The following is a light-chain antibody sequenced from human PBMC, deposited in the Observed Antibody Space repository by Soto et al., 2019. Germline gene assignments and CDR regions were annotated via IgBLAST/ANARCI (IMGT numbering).Light chain of an antibody. CDR3: VAWDDSLAGYV. CDR1: SSNIGAGYD. V-gene: IGLV1-40*01. Sequence: QSVLTQPPSVSGAPGQRVTISCTGSSSNIGAGYDVHWYQQLPGTAPKLLIYGNSNRPSGVPDRFSGSKSGTSASLAVSGLRSEDEADYYCVAWDDSLAGYVFGTGTKVTVL. J-gene: IGLJ1*01. CDR2: GNS.